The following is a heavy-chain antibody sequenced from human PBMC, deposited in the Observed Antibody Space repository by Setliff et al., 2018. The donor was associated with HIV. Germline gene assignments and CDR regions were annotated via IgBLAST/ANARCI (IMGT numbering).Heavy chain of an antibody. Sequence: SETLSLTCAVSGYSISSGYYWGWIRQPPGKGLERIGSIYHSGSTYYNPSLKSRVTISVDTSKNQFSLKLSSVTAADTAFYYCAWGFSGYYIFTGYLDVWGKGNTVTVSS. V-gene: IGHV4-38-2*01. D-gene: IGHD3-3*01. CDR1: GYSISSGYY. J-gene: IGHJ6*03. CDR3: AWGFSGYYIFTGYLDV. CDR2: IYHSGST.